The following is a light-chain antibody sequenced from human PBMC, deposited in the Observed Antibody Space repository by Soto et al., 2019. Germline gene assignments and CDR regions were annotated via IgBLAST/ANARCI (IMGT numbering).Light chain of an antibody. Sequence: NFMLTQPHSVSESPGKTVTSSCTRSSGSIASNYVQWYQQRPGSSPSIVIYEDDQRPSGVPDRFSGSIDSSSSSASLTISGLKTEDEADYYCQSYDSDTVIFGGGTKLTVL. CDR2: EDD. CDR3: QSYDSDTVI. J-gene: IGLJ2*01. V-gene: IGLV6-57*01. CDR1: SGSIASNY.